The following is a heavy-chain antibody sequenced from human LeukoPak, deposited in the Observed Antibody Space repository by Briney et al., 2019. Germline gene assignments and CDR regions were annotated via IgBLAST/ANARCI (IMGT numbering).Heavy chain of an antibody. CDR2: IGGSGGST. V-gene: IGHV3-23*01. J-gene: IGHJ4*02. CDR1: GFIFDDFG. CDR3: AYAFDY. D-gene: IGHD2-2*01. Sequence: PGGSLRLSCAASGFIFDDFGMTWVRQAPGKGLEWVSLIGGSGGSTYYANSVKGRFTISRDDSKNTLYLQMNSLRADDTAIYHCAYAFDYWGQGTLVTVSS.